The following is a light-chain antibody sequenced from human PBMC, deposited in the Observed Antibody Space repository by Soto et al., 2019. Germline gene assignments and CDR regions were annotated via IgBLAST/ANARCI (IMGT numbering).Light chain of an antibody. CDR3: QQYGSSQVT. V-gene: IGKV3-20*01. J-gene: IGKJ4*01. CDR2: AAS. Sequence: EIVLTQSPGTLSLSSGERATLSCRASQSVSGSHLAWYQQKPGQAPRLLIYAASSRATGIPDRFSGSGSGTDFTLTISRLEPEDFAVYYCQQYGSSQVTFVGGTKVEIK. CDR1: QSVSGSH.